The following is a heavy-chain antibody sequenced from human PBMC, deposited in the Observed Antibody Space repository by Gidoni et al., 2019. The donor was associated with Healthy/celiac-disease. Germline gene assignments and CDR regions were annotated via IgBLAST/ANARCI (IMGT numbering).Heavy chain of an antibody. CDR2: ISSSSSTI. Sequence: EVQLVESGGGLVQPGGSLRLSCAASGFTFSSYSMNWVRQAPGKGLEWVSYISSSSSTIYYADSVKGRFTISRDNAKNSLYLQMNSLRDEDTAVYYCARAVYWDSTVTTWDYYYGMDVWGQGTTVTVSS. CDR3: ARAVYWDSTVTTWDYYYGMDV. J-gene: IGHJ6*02. D-gene: IGHD4-17*01. CDR1: GFTFSSYS. V-gene: IGHV3-48*02.